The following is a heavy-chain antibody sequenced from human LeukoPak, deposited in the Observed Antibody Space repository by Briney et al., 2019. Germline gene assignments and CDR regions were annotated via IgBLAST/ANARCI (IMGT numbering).Heavy chain of an antibody. D-gene: IGHD2-2*01. CDR1: GFTFSSYE. CDR3: ARDQRSSGAFDI. CDR2: ISSSGSII. Sequence: GGSLRLSCAGSGFTFSSYEMNWVRQAPGKGLKWVSYISSSGSIIYYAVSVKGRFTISRDNAKDSLYLQMNSLRAEDTAIYHCARDQRSSGAFDIWGQGTMVTVSS. J-gene: IGHJ3*02. V-gene: IGHV3-48*03.